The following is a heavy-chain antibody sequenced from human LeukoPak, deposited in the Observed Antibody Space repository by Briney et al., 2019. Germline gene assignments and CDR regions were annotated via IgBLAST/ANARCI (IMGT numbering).Heavy chain of an antibody. CDR2: ISGSGYYT. V-gene: IGHV3-23*01. CDR3: AKDGSWGDYQFYFYMDV. CDR1: GFTFGSFA. Sequence: GGSLRLSCEASGFTFGSFAMCWLRQAPGKGLEWVSGISGSGYYTYYADSVKGRFTISRDNSKNTLYIQMNSLRVEDTAVYFCAKDGSWGDYQFYFYMDVWGKGTTVTVSS. D-gene: IGHD2-2*01. J-gene: IGHJ6*03.